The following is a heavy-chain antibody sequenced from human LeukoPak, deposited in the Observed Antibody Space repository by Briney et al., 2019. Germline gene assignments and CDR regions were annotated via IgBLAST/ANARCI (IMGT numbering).Heavy chain of an antibody. Sequence: GGSLRLSCAASGFTFSGSAMHWVRQASGKGLEWVGRIRSKADSYATTYSASVKGRFTISRDDSKNTAYLQMNSLKTEDTAVYYCSRHPQTGDTLAFWGQGTMVTVSS. CDR1: GFTFSGSA. CDR3: SRHPQTGDTLAF. CDR2: IRSKADSYAT. J-gene: IGHJ3*01. D-gene: IGHD7-27*01. V-gene: IGHV3-73*01.